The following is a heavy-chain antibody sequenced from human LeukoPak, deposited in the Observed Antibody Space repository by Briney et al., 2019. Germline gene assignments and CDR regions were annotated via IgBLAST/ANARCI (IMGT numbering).Heavy chain of an antibody. J-gene: IGHJ5*02. CDR1: GDSISSYH. CDR2: IYYSGST. V-gene: IGHV4-59*01. Sequence: SETLSLTCTVSGDSISSYHWSWIRQPPGKGLEWIGYIYYSGSTNYNPSLKSRVTISVDTSKNQFSLKLSSVTAADTAVYYCARGCSAGTPHNWFDPWGQGTLVTVSS. D-gene: IGHD6-13*01. CDR3: ARGCSAGTPHNWFDP.